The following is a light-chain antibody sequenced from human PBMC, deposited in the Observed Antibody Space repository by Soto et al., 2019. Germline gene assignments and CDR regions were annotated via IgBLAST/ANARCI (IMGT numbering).Light chain of an antibody. CDR1: QSVSNN. V-gene: IGKV3-15*01. CDR2: DAS. J-gene: IGKJ1*01. CDR3: QQYKNWPPWT. Sequence: ILMTQSPATLSVSPGERATLSCRASQSVSNNLAWYQQKPGQAPRLLIYDASTRATGIPARFSGSGSGTEFTLTLSGLQSEDFAVYYCQQYKNWPPWTFGQGTKVEIK.